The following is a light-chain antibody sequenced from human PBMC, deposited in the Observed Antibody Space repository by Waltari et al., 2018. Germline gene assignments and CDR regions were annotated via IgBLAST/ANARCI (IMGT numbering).Light chain of an antibody. Sequence: DILMTQSPPTLSASMGDRVTITCRASRDISTTLAWYQQKPGRAPKLLIYTASSLESGVPARFSGSGSGTEFTLPISTLQPDDFATYYCQEYVDDLWTFGQGTKVEIK. CDR1: RDISTT. CDR2: TAS. CDR3: QEYVDDLWT. V-gene: IGKV1-5*03. J-gene: IGKJ1*01.